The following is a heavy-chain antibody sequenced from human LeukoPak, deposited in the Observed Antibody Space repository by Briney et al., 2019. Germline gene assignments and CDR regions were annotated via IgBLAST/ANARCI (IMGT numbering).Heavy chain of an antibody. J-gene: IGHJ4*02. CDR1: GYTFTGYC. V-gene: IGHV1-2*02. D-gene: IGHD2-21*02. Sequence: ASVKVSSKASGYTFTGYCMHWVRQAPGQGIEWMGWINPNSGGTNYAQKFQGRVTMTRDTSISTAYMELSRLRSDDTAVYYCARSIRDSFSFDYWGQGTLVTVSS. CDR2: INPNSGGT. CDR3: ARSIRDSFSFDY.